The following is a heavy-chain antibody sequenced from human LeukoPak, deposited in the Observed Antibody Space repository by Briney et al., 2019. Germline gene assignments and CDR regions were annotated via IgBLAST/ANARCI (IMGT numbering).Heavy chain of an antibody. CDR2: IYPDDSDT. Sequence: GESLKISCRASGTSFSTNWIGWVRQMPGKGLEWMGVIYPDDSDTRYSPSFQGQVTMSADKSISTAYLQWSSLKASDSAMYYCGRGGYSGYEFDCWGQGTLVTVSS. CDR1: GTSFSTNW. CDR3: GRGGYSGYEFDC. V-gene: IGHV5-51*01. J-gene: IGHJ4*02. D-gene: IGHD5-12*01.